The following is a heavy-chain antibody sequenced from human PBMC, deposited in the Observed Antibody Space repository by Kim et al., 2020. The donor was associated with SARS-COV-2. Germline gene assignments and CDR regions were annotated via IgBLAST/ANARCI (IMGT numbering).Heavy chain of an antibody. Sequence: ASVKVSCKASGYTFTSYDINWVRQATGQGLEWMGWMNPNSGNTGYAQKFQGRVTMTRNTSISTAYMELSSLRSEDTAVYYCARVPPPAWGWLQPRGNWFDPWGQGTLVTVSS. D-gene: IGHD5-12*01. CDR1: GYTFTSYD. V-gene: IGHV1-8*01. J-gene: IGHJ5*02. CDR2: MNPNSGNT. CDR3: ARVPPPAWGWLQPRGNWFDP.